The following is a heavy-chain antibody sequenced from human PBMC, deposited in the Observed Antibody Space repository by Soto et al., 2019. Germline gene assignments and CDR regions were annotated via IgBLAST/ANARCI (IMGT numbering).Heavy chain of an antibody. J-gene: IGHJ4*02. Sequence: GGSLRLSCAASGFTFSSYAMSWVRQAPGKGLEWVSAISGSGGSTYYADSVKGRFTISRDNSKNTLSLQMNSLRAEDTAVYYCAKQVRDGTSSPYYFDYWGQGTLVTVSS. V-gene: IGHV3-23*01. CDR3: AKQVRDGTSSPYYFDY. D-gene: IGHD6-6*01. CDR1: GFTFSSYA. CDR2: ISGSGGST.